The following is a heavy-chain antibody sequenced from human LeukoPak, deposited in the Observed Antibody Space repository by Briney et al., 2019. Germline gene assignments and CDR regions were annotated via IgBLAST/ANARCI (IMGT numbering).Heavy chain of an antibody. V-gene: IGHV5-51*01. CDR1: GYRFTDYW. J-gene: IGHJ6*02. Sequence: PGESLKIPCKGSGYRFTDYWIGWVRQMPGKGLEWMGIIYPGDSDTRYSPSFQGQVTISADKSINTAHLQWSSLKASDTAMYYCARGAAGTTPDYYYFGLDVWGQGTTVRVSS. D-gene: IGHD1-7*01. CDR3: ARGAAGTTPDYYYFGLDV. CDR2: IYPGDSDT.